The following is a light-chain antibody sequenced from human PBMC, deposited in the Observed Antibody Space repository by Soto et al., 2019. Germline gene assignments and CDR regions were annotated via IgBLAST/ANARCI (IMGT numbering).Light chain of an antibody. J-gene: IGLJ1*01. Sequence: QSALTQPPSVSGSPGQSVTISCTGTSTDFVSYNRVSWYQQPPGTAPKLIIYEASNRPSGVADRFSGSKSGNTASLTISGHQAADEADYYCSLYTSENTYVFGTGTKLTVL. CDR3: SLYTSENTYV. CDR2: EAS. CDR1: STDFVSYNR. V-gene: IGLV2-18*01.